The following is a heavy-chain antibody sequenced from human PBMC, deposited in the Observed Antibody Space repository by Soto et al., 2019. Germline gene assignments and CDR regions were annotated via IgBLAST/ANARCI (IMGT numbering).Heavy chain of an antibody. D-gene: IGHD1-1*01. J-gene: IGHJ3*02. Sequence: GGSLRLSCAVSGFPFSTYGFHWVRQPPGKGLEWVAVIVSDGSAKYHADSVEGRFTISRDNSKDTLYLQMDSLRAEDTAVYYCARDDAFGNENGFDIWGQGTMVTVSS. CDR2: IVSDGSAK. CDR1: GFPFSTYG. CDR3: ARDDAFGNENGFDI. V-gene: IGHV3-33*01.